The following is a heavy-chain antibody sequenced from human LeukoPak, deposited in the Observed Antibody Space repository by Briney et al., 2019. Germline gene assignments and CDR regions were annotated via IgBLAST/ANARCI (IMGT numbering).Heavy chain of an antibody. J-gene: IGHJ4*02. Sequence: GASVTVSCKASGGTFSSYAISWVRQAPGQGLEWMGGIIPIFGTANYARKFQGRVTITADESTSTAYMELSSLRSEDTAVYYCARDYHKWEQAFDYWGQGTLVTVSS. CDR1: GGTFSSYA. CDR3: ARDYHKWEQAFDY. D-gene: IGHD1-26*01. CDR2: IIPIFGTA. V-gene: IGHV1-69*13.